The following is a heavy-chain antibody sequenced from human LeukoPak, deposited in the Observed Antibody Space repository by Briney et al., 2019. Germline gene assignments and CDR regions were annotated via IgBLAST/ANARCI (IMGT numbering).Heavy chain of an antibody. CDR1: GGSFSTYY. Sequence: SETLSLTCAVYGGSFSTYYWSWIRQPPGKGLEWIGEINHSGSTNYNPSLRSRVTISVDTSKNQFSLKLSSVTAADTAVYYCARYDSRGGHFDYWGQGTLVTVSS. D-gene: IGHD3-22*01. CDR3: ARYDSRGGHFDY. J-gene: IGHJ4*02. V-gene: IGHV4-34*01. CDR2: INHSGST.